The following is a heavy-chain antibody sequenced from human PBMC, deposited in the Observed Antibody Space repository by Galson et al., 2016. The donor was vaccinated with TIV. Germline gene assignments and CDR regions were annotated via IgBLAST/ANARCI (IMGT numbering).Heavy chain of an antibody. CDR2: ISDDATTT. V-gene: IGHV3-74*01. J-gene: IGHJ3*02. Sequence: SLRLSCAASGFTFSRFWMHWVRQAPGKGLVWVSRISDDATTTTYADSVKGRFTISRDNTKNTLHLQMNSLRADDTAVCYCARHGDTATGDAFDIWGQGTMVTVSS. CDR1: GFTFSRFW. CDR3: ARHGDTATGDAFDI. D-gene: IGHD5-18*01.